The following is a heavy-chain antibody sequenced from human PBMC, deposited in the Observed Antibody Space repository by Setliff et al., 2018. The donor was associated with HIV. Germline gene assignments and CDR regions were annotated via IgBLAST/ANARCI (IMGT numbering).Heavy chain of an antibody. CDR2: INPNNGGT. CDR3: ARDYDDSSGYIFFPRLPDY. D-gene: IGHD3-22*01. CDR1: GYTFTGYY. Sequence: ASVKVSCKASGYTFTGYYMHWVRQAPGQGLEWMGWINPNNGGTNYAQKFQGRVTMTRDTSISTAYMELSRLRSDDTAVYYCARDYDDSSGYIFFPRLPDYWGQGTLVTVSS. V-gene: IGHV1-2*02. J-gene: IGHJ4*02.